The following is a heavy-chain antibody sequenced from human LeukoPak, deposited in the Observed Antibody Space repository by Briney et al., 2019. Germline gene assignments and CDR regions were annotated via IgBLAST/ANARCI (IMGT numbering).Heavy chain of an antibody. J-gene: IGHJ4*02. CDR3: ARGKGDLSMIVRIVTAVEFYFDS. CDR1: GGSLSDHD. D-gene: IGHD3-22*01. CDR2: INHRGAT. Sequence: PSETLSLNCAVFGGSLSDHDWSWLRQPPGQGLEWIGEINHRGATNYNPSLNSRVTLSLDTSKNQVTLKLTALTAADTAVYYCARGKGDLSMIVRIVTAVEFYFDSWGPGTLVTVSS. V-gene: IGHV4-34*01.